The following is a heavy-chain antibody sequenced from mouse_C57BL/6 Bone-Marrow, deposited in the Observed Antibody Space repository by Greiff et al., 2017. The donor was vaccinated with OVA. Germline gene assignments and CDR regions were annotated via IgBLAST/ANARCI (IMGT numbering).Heavy chain of an antibody. CDR3: VRRGDLLCPRCPWFAY. V-gene: IGHV1-69*01. D-gene: IGHD2-1*01. Sequence: QVQLQQPGAELVMPGASVKLSCKASGYTFTSYWMHWVKQRPGQGLEWIGEIDPSDSYTNYNQKFKGKSTLTVEKSSSTAYMQLSSLTSEDSAVYYCVRRGDLLCPRCPWFAYWGQGTLVTVSA. CDR1: GYTFTSYW. J-gene: IGHJ3*01. CDR2: IDPSDSYT.